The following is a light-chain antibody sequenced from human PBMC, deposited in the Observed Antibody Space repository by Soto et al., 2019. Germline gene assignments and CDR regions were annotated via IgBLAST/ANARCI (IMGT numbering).Light chain of an antibody. CDR2: ESS. CDR3: QQYGSSIT. V-gene: IGKV3-20*01. CDR1: QNVANY. J-gene: IGKJ4*01. Sequence: EIVLTHSPGTLSLSPVERATPSFSSSQNVANYLDWYQQKPGQAPRLLIYESSNRATGIAARFSGSGSGTDFTLSISRLEPEDSAVYYCQQYGSSITFGGGTKVDIK.